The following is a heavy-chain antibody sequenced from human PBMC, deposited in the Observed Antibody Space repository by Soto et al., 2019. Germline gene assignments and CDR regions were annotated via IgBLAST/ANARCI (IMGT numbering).Heavy chain of an antibody. Sequence: GGSLRLSCAASGLTSGPYGMTWVRQAPGRGLEWVSTISGSGFSTHYAESVQGRFTISRDNSKNTVYLQMNSLRADDPAVYYCAKDPTSRDFLFIYYFVSWGQGALVTVCS. J-gene: IGHJ4*02. D-gene: IGHD2-21*01. CDR1: GLTSGPYG. V-gene: IGHV3-23*01. CDR2: ISGSGFST. CDR3: AKDPTSRDFLFIYYFVS.